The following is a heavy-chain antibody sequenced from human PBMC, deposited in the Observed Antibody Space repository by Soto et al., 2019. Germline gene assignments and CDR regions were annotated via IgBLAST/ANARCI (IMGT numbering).Heavy chain of an antibody. V-gene: IGHV3-23*01. D-gene: IGHD3-3*01. J-gene: IGHJ4*02. CDR2: ISGSGGIT. Sequence: EVQLLESGGGLVQPGGSPRLSCAASGFTFSSYALSWVRQAPGKGLEWVSAISGSGGITYYTDSVKGRFTISRDNSKNTLYLQMNSLRGEDTAVYYCAKAPVLRFLEWTSPDYWGQGTLVTVSS. CDR3: AKAPVLRFLEWTSPDY. CDR1: GFTFSSYA.